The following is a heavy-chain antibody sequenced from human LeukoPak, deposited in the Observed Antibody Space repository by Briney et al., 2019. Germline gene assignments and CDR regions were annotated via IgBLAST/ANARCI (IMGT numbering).Heavy chain of an antibody. Sequence: PSETLSLTCTVSGGSISSSSYYWGWIRQPPGKGLEWIGSIYYSGSTYYNPSLKSRVTISVDTSKNQFSLKLSSVTAADTAVYYCARGLRGSYYFDYWGQGTLVTVSS. CDR2: IYYSGST. D-gene: IGHD1-26*01. CDR1: GGSISSSSYY. CDR3: ARGLRGSYYFDY. J-gene: IGHJ4*02. V-gene: IGHV4-39*07.